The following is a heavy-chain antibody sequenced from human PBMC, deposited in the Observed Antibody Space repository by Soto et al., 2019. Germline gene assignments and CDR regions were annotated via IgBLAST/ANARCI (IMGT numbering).Heavy chain of an antibody. V-gene: IGHV1-69*01. D-gene: IGHD2-8*02. CDR1: GGTFSIYG. Sequence: QVQLVQSGAEVKKTGSSVKVSCKASGGTFSIYGFSWVRQAPGQGPEWIGGIIPILTTPNYAQKFQGRVTIVADESTTTVYMELSSLTFEDKAVYYCATSVGIAPTGEDGRDVWGQGTSVTVSS. CDR3: ATSVGIAPTGEDGRDV. CDR2: IIPILTTP. J-gene: IGHJ6*02.